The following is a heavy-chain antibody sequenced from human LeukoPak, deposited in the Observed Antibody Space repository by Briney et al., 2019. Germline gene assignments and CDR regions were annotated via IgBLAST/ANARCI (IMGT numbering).Heavy chain of an antibody. J-gene: IGHJ4*02. V-gene: IGHV3-74*01. D-gene: IGHD2-15*01. CDR2: SNSDGSST. CDR3: ARDRTLAAILN. Sequence: GGSLRLSCAASGFTFSSYWMHWVRQAPGKGLVWVSRSNSDGSSTSYADSVKGRFTISRDNTKNSLYLQMKSLRGEDTAVYYCARDRTLAAILNWGQGTLVTVFS. CDR1: GFTFSSYW.